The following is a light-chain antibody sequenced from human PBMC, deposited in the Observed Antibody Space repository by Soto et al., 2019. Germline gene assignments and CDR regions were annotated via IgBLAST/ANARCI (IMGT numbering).Light chain of an antibody. CDR3: QQYNDNWT. CDR2: KAS. V-gene: IGKV1-5*03. CDR1: QTISSW. J-gene: IGKJ1*01. Sequence: DIQMTQSPSILSATVGDRITITCRASQTISSWLAWYQQKPGQAPKLLIYKASTLQSGVPSRISGNGSETHFTLAISSLQTDDYATYYCQQYNDNWTFGQGTKVNIK.